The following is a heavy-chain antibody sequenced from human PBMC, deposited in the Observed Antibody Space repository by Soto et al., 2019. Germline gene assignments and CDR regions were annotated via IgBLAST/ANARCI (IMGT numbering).Heavy chain of an antibody. CDR2: IKSDGSRT. CDR3: AKIESRFFYDSTGYYPFDY. J-gene: IGHJ4*02. Sequence: GGSLRLSCAGSGFTFSDYWNDWVRQVPGKGLAWVSRIKSDGSRTSYADSVRGRFTISRDNAKNTLYLQMNSLRAEDTAVYYCAKIESRFFYDSTGYYPFDYWGQGTLVTVSS. V-gene: IGHV3-74*01. CDR1: GFTFSDYW. D-gene: IGHD3-22*01.